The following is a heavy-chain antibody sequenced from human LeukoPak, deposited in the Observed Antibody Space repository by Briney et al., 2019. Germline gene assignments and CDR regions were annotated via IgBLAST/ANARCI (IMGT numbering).Heavy chain of an antibody. CDR2: IRSSSSYI. V-gene: IGHV3-21*01. J-gene: IGHJ4*02. CDR3: ARDRPDIAAAGPSFDY. CDR1: GFTFSSYS. Sequence: GGSLRLSCAASGFTFSSYSMNWVRQALGKGLEWVSSIRSSSSYIYYADSVRGRFTISRDNAKNSLYLQMNSLRAEDTAVYYCARDRPDIAAAGPSFDYWGQGTLVTVSS. D-gene: IGHD6-13*01.